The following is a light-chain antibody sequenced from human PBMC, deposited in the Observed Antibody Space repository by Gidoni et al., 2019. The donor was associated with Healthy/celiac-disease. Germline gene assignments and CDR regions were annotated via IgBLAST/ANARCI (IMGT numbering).Light chain of an antibody. CDR2: DAS. CDR3: QQRSNWRDS. CDR1: QSVSSY. Sequence: EIVLTQSPATLSLSPGERATLSCRASQSVSSYLAWYQQKPGQAPRLLMYDASNRAIGIPARFSGSGSGTDFTLTISSLEPEDFAVYYCQQRSNWRDSFGQGTKLEIK. V-gene: IGKV3-11*01. J-gene: IGKJ2*03.